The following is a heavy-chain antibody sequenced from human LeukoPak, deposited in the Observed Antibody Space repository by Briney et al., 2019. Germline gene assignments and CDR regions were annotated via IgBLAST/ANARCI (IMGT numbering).Heavy chain of an antibody. CDR1: GGSFSYYF. D-gene: IGHD3-10*01. Sequence: SETLSLTCTVYGGSFSYYFWSWIRQPPGKGLEWIGSIYYSGSTYYNPSLKSRVTISVDTSKNQFSLKLSSVTAADTAVYYCARNPLLWFGVNWFDPWGQGTLVTVSS. CDR2: IYYSGST. V-gene: IGHV4-39*07. CDR3: ARNPLLWFGVNWFDP. J-gene: IGHJ5*02.